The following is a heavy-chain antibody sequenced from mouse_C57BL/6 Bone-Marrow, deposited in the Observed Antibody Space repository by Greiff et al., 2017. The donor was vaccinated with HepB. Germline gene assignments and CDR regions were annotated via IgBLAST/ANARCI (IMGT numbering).Heavy chain of an antibody. V-gene: IGHV1-61*01. J-gene: IGHJ3*01. CDR2: IYPSDSET. CDR1: GYTFTSYW. D-gene: IGHD1-1*01. Sequence: QVHVKQPGAELVRPGSSVKLSCKASGYTFTSYWMDWVKQRPGQGLEWIGNIYPSDSETHYNQKFKDKATLTVDKSSSTAYMQLSSLTSEDSAVYYCARFITTVRALWGQGTLVTVSA. CDR3: ARFITTVRAL.